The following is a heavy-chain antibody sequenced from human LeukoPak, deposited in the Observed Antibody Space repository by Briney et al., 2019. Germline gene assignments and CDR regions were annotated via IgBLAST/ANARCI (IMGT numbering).Heavy chain of an antibody. CDR3: ARDDCSSISCYHNWFDP. V-gene: IGHV3-7*01. D-gene: IGHD2-2*01. CDR2: IKQDGSEK. CDR1: GLTFTTSA. J-gene: IGHJ5*02. Sequence: PGGSLRLSCAASGLTFTTSAMSWVRQAPGKGLEWVANIKQDGSEKYYVDSVKGRFTISRDNAKNSLYLQMNSLRAEDTAVYYCARDDCSSISCYHNWFDPWGQGTLVTVSS.